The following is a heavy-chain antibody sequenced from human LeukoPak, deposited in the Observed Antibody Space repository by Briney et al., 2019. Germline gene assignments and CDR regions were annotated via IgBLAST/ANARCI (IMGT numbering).Heavy chain of an antibody. J-gene: IGHJ4*02. CDR3: ARHGGTRVTLVEVYYFDY. Sequence: SETLSLTCTVSGGSISSRSYYWGWIRQPRGKGLEWIGSIYYTGGTNYSPSLKSRVTISVDTSKNQFSLKLSSVTAADTAVYYCARHGGTRVTLVEVYYFDYWGQGTLVTVSS. V-gene: IGHV4-39*01. CDR1: GGSISSRSYY. CDR2: IYYTGGT. D-gene: IGHD4-11*01.